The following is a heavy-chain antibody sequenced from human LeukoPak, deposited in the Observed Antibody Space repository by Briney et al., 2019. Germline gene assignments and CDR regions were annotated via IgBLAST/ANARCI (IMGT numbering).Heavy chain of an antibody. V-gene: IGHV3-74*03. D-gene: IGHD3-10*01. Sequence: QPGGSLRLSCAASGFTFSRYWMHWVRQAPGKGLMWVSRISPDGSTTLYADSVKGRFSISRDNSKNSLYLQMNNLRAEDTAVYYCAKEHPKLLWFGESLDYWGQGTLATVSS. J-gene: IGHJ4*02. CDR1: GFTFSRYW. CDR3: AKEHPKLLWFGESLDY. CDR2: ISPDGSTT.